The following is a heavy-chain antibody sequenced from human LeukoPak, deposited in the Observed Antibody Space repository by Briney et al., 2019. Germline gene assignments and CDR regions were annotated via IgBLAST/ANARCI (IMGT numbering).Heavy chain of an antibody. J-gene: IGHJ4*02. D-gene: IGHD3-22*01. CDR1: GYTFTSYG. Sequence: ASVKVSCKASGYTFTSYGISWVRQAPGQGLEWMGWINPNSGGTNYAQKFQGRVTMTRDTSISTAYMELSRLRSDDTAVYYCARATYYDSSGGFDYWGQGTLVTVSS. CDR3: ARATYYDSSGGFDY. CDR2: INPNSGGT. V-gene: IGHV1-2*02.